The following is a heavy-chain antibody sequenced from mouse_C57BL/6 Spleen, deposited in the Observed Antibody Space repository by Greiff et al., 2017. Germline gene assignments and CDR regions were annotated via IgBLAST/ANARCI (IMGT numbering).Heavy chain of an antibody. D-gene: IGHD1-1*01. J-gene: IGHJ1*03. V-gene: IGHV1-52*01. CDR3: ARDYYGSSSWYWYFEV. Sequence: QVQLQQPGAELVRPGSSVKLSCKASGYPFTSYWMHWVKQRPIQGLEWIGNIDPSDSETHYNQKFKDKATLTVDKSSSTAYMQLSSLTSEDSAVYYCARDYYGSSSWYWYFEVWGTGTTVTVSS. CDR2: IDPSDSET. CDR1: GYPFTSYW.